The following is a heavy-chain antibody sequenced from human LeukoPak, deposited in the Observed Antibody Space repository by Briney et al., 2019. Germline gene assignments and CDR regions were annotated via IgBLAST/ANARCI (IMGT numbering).Heavy chain of an antibody. CDR3: ARDNYAGANWFDP. CDR1: GGTFSSYA. D-gene: IGHD1-7*01. J-gene: IGHJ5*02. Sequence: GSSVKVSCKASGGTFSSYAISWVRQAPGQGLEWMGGIIPIFGTANYAQKFQGRVTITTDESTSTAYMELSSLRSEDTAEYYCARDNYAGANWFDPWGQGTLVTVSS. CDR2: IIPIFGTA. V-gene: IGHV1-69*05.